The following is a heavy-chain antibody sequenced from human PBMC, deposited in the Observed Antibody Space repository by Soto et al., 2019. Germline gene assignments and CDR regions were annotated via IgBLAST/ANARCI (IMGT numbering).Heavy chain of an antibody. CDR2: INAGNGNA. J-gene: IGHJ4*02. Sequence: QVQLVQSGSEVKKPGASVKVSCKASVYTFTSYAVHWVRQAPGQRLEWMGWINAGNGNAKYSQKFQGRVSITRDRSAEATYIDLGSLRSKDTAVYYWARGGDTALITNFYACAPGTLVTVSS. CDR1: VYTFTSYA. D-gene: IGHD5-18*01. V-gene: IGHV1-3*01. CDR3: ARGGDTALITNFYA.